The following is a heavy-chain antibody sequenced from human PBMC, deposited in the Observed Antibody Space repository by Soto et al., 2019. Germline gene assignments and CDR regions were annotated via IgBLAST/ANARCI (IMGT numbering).Heavy chain of an antibody. CDR2: INPNSGGT. D-gene: IGHD6-19*01. CDR1: GYTFTGYY. J-gene: IGHJ3*02. V-gene: IGHV1-2*02. CDR3: ARDRGYSSGAFDI. Sequence: ASVKVSCKXSGYTFTGYYMHWVRQAPGQGLEWMGWINPNSGGTNYAQKFQGRVTMTRDTSISTAYMELSRLRSDDTAVYYCARDRGYSSGAFDIWGQGTMVTVSS.